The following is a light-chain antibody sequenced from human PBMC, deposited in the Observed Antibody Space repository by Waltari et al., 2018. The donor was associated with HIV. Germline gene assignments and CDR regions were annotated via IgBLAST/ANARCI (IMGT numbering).Light chain of an antibody. CDR2: EVS. CDR1: SSDVGGYKY. CDR3: SSYTSSNTLR. J-gene: IGLJ2*01. V-gene: IGLV2-14*01. Sequence: QSALTQPASVSGSPGQSITISCTGTSSDVGGYKYVSWYQQHPGKAPRLMIYEVSNRPSGVSNRVAGAKSGDTASLTISGLQAEDEAANYCSSYTSSNTLRFGGGTKLTVL.